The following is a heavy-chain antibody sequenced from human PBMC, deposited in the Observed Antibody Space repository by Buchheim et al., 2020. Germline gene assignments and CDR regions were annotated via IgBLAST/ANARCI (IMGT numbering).Heavy chain of an antibody. J-gene: IGHJ6*02. CDR1: GFTFSSYA. D-gene: IGHD3-16*01. V-gene: IGHV3-23*01. CDR2: ISGSGGST. CDR3: AKGLERLVSFLRRYYGMDV. Sequence: EVPLLESGGGLVQPGGSLRLSCAASGFTFSSYAMSWVRQAPGKGLEWVSAISGSGGSTYYADSVKGRFTISRDNSKNTLYLQMNSLRAEDTAVYYCAKGLERLVSFLRRYYGMDVWGQGTT.